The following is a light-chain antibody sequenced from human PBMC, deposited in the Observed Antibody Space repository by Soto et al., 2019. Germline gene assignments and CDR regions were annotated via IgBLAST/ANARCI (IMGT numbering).Light chain of an antibody. CDR1: QGISSY. J-gene: IGKJ4*01. CDR3: QQLNSPLT. Sequence: AIRMTQSPSSLSASTGDRVTITCRASQGISSYLAWYQQKPGKAPKLLIYAASTLQSGVPSRFSGSGSGTEFTLTISSLQPEDFATYYCQQLNSPLTFGGGTKVDIK. V-gene: IGKV1-8*01. CDR2: AAS.